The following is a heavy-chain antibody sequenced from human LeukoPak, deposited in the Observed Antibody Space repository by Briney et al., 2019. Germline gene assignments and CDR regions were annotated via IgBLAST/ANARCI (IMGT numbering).Heavy chain of an antibody. Sequence: PSETLSLTCAVSGYSISSRYYWGWIRQPPGKGLEWIGNIYHSGSTYYNPSLKGRLTISLDTSKNQFSLNLSSVTAADTAVYYCARAYSNAWYSYFHHWGQGTLVTVSS. CDR3: ARAYSNAWYSYFHH. CDR1: GYSISSRYY. CDR2: IYHSGST. J-gene: IGHJ1*01. V-gene: IGHV4-38-2*01. D-gene: IGHD6-19*01.